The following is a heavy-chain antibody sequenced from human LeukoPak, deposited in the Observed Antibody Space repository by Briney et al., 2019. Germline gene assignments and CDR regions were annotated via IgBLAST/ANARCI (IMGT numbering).Heavy chain of an antibody. V-gene: IGHV3-23*01. CDR1: GFTFSSYA. D-gene: IGHD5-18*01. Sequence: PGGSLRLSCAASGFTFSSYAMSWVRQAPGKGLEWVSAISGSGGSTYYADSVKGRFTISRDNSKNTLYLQMNSLRAEDTAVYYCAKDLPVLYVDTAMVIADYWGQGTLVTVSS. CDR3: AKDLPVLYVDTAMVIADY. CDR2: ISGSGGST. J-gene: IGHJ4*02.